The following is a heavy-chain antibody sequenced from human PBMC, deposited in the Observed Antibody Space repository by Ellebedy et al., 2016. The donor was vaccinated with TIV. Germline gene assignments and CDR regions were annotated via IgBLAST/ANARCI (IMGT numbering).Heavy chain of an antibody. D-gene: IGHD5-12*01. CDR2: ISAYNGNT. Sequence: ASVKVSCKASGYTFTSYDINWVRQAPGQGLEWMGWISAYNGNTNYAQKLQGRVTMTTDTSTSTAYMELRSLRSDDTAMYYCATVKAYSGYDPFFYFDYWGQGTLVTVSS. CDR3: ATVKAYSGYDPFFYFDY. J-gene: IGHJ4*02. CDR1: GYTFTSYD. V-gene: IGHV1-18*01.